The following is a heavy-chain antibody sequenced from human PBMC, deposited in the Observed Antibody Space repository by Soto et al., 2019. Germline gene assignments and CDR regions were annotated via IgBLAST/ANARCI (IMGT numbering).Heavy chain of an antibody. D-gene: IGHD1-26*01. CDR1: GGTFSNYA. Sequence: QVQRLQCGAEVKKPGSSVKVSCKASGGTFSNYAISWVRQAPGQGLEWMGGIIPILGSANYAQKFQDRVTITADESTRTTYIELSRLRSEDAAVYFGASRERFDAFDVWGQGTVVTVSS. V-gene: IGHV1-69*01. J-gene: IGHJ3*01. CDR3: ASRERFDAFDV. CDR2: IIPILGSA.